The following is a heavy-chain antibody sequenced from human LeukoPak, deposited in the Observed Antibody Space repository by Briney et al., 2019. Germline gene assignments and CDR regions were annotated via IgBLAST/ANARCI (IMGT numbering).Heavy chain of an antibody. V-gene: IGHV3-30*02. D-gene: IGHD2-15*01. CDR1: GFTFSNYC. Sequence: PGVSLRLSCAASGFTFSNYCKHWVRQPPARGLEGVAVIRYDGGNKYYADSVKGRFTISRDNSKNTLYLQMNSLRAEDTAVYYCAKGGSGSFVVATILDYWGQGTLVTVSS. CDR3: AKGGSGSFVVATILDY. J-gene: IGHJ4*02. CDR2: IRYDGGNK.